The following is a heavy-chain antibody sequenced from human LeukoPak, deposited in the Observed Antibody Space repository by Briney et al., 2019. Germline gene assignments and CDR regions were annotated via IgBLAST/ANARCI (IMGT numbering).Heavy chain of an antibody. J-gene: IGHJ4*02. CDR1: GGTFSSYA. D-gene: IGHD6-19*01. V-gene: IGHV1-69*01. CDR2: IIPIFGTA. CDR3: ARLPSDIAVAGTYYFDY. Sequence: ASVKVSCKASGGTFSSYAISRVRQAPGQGLEWMGGIIPIFGTANYAQKFQGRVTITADESTSTAYMELSSLRSEDTAVYYCARLPSDIAVAGTYYFDYWGQGTLVTVPS.